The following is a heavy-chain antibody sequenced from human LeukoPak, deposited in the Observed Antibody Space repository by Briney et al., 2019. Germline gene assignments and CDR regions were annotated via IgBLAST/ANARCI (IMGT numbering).Heavy chain of an antibody. D-gene: IGHD6-13*01. J-gene: IGHJ6*03. CDR2: IYYSGST. CDR1: GGSISSYY. Sequence: SEILSLTCTVSGGSISSYYWSWIRQPPGKGLEWIGYIYYSGSTYYNPSLKSRVTISVDTSKNQFSLKLSSVTAADTAVYYCARDRAAAGTAYYYYMDVWGKGTTVTVSS. CDR3: ARDRAAAGTAYYYYMDV. V-gene: IGHV4-59*12.